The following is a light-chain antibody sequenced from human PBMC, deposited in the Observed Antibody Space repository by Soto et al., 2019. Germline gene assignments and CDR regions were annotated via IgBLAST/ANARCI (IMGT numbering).Light chain of an antibody. V-gene: IGKV3-20*01. CDR3: QQYGNSPQT. Sequence: ILLTQSPCTLSLSPGERATLSCRASQSVTTNRLAWYQQKAGQAPRLLIYDVSSRATGIPDRFSGSGSGTDFTLTISRLEPEDFAVYYCQQYGNSPQTFGQGTRLEIK. J-gene: IGKJ5*01. CDR1: QSVTTNR. CDR2: DVS.